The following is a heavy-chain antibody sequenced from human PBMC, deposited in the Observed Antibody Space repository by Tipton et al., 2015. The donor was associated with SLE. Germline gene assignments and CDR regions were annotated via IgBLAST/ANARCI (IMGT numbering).Heavy chain of an antibody. CDR2: IYHSGST. J-gene: IGHJ3*02. D-gene: IGHD1-26*01. V-gene: IGHV4-4*02. CDR1: GGSISSSNW. Sequence: PSLTCAVSGGSISSSNWWSWVRQPPGKGLEWIGEIYHSGSTNYNPSLKSRVTISVDKSKNQFSLKLSSVTAADTAVYYCAREKVGPGQGAFDIWGQGTMVTVSS. CDR3: AREKVGPGQGAFDI.